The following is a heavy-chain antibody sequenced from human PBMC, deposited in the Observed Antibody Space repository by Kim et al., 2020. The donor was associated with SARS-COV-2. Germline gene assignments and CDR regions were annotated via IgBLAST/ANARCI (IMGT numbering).Heavy chain of an antibody. D-gene: IGHD5-12*01. J-gene: IGHJ6*02. V-gene: IGHV3-15*01. Sequence: GGSLRLSCAASGFTFSNAWMSWVRQAPGKGLEWVGRIKSKTDGGTTDYAAPVKGRFTISRDDSKNTLYLQMNSLKTEDTAVYYCTTDPEATIYGMDVWGQGTTVTVSS. CDR2: IKSKTDGGTT. CDR1: GFTFSNAW. CDR3: TTDPEATIYGMDV.